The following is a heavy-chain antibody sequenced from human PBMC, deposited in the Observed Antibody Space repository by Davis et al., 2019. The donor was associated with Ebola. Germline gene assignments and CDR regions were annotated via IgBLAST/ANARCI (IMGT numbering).Heavy chain of an antibody. V-gene: IGHV3-11*01. D-gene: IGHD2-15*01. CDR3: ARAYFVVVVAASPFDY. J-gene: IGHJ4*02. CDR1: GFTFSDYY. CDR2: ISSSGSTI. Sequence: GGSLRLSCAASGFTFSDYYMSWIRQAPGKGLEWVSYISSSGSTIYYADSVKARFTISRDNAKNSLYLQMNSLRAEDTAVYYCARAYFVVVVAASPFDYWGQGTLVTVSS.